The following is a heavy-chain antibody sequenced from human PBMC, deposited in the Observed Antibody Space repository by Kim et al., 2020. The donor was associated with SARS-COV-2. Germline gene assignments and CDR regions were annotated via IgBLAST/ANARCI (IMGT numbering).Heavy chain of an antibody. D-gene: IGHD1-26*01. CDR2: IKSKTDGGTT. CDR3: TTSGYSGSYVPGLV. V-gene: IGHV3-15*01. J-gene: IGHJ6*02. Sequence: GGSLRLSCAASGFTFSNAWMSWVRQAPGKGLEWVGRIKSKTDGGTTDYAAPVKGRFTISRDDSKNTLYLQMNSLKTEDTAVYYCTTSGYSGSYVPGLVWGQGTTVTVSS. CDR1: GFTFSNAW.